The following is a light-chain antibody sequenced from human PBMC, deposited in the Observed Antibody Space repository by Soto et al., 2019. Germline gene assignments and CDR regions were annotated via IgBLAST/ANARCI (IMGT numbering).Light chain of an antibody. CDR1: QDIRDD. CDR2: DAS. J-gene: IGKJ4*01. Sequence: DIQMTQAPSSLSASVGDRVTITCLASQDIRDDLNWYQQKPGKAPTLLIYDASDVETGVPSRFSGSGSGTEFILTITTLQPEDLAKYYFQQCHNLPLTFGGGTKGEIK. CDR3: QQCHNLPLT. V-gene: IGKV1-33*01.